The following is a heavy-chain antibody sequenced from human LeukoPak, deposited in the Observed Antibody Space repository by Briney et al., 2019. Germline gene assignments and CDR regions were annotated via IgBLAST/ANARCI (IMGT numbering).Heavy chain of an antibody. CDR3: ARELLRGSYLVFDY. J-gene: IGHJ4*02. CDR1: GYTFTSYY. CDR2: INPRGGST. D-gene: IGHD1-26*01. V-gene: IGHV1-46*01. Sequence: ASXKVSCKASGYTFTSYYMHWVRQARGRGLEWMGIINPRGGSTSYAQKFQGRVTMTRDTSTSTVYMELSSLRSEDTAVYYCARELLRGSYLVFDYWGQGTLVTVSS.